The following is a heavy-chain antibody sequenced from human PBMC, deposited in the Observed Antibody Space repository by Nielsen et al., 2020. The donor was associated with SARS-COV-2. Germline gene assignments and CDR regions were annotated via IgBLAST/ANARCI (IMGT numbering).Heavy chain of an antibody. CDR3: AAVPRFGELLFARGFDP. V-gene: IGHV4-34*01. CDR1: GGSFSGYY. D-gene: IGHD3-10*01. Sequence: GSLRLSCAVYGGSFSGYYWSWIRQPPGKGLEWIGEINHSGSTNYNPSLKSRVTISVDTSKNQFSLKLSSVTAADTAVYYCAAVPRFGELLFARGFDPWGQGTLITVSS. CDR2: INHSGST. J-gene: IGHJ5*02.